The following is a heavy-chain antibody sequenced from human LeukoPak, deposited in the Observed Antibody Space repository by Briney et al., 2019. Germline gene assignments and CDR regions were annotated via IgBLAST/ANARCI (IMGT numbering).Heavy chain of an antibody. D-gene: IGHD2-2*01. J-gene: IGHJ4*02. CDR1: GFTLGDYA. Sequence: GGSLRLSCTASGFTLGDYAMSWVRQAPGKGLEWVGFIRSKAYGGTTEYAASVKGRFTISRDDSKSIAYLQMNSLKTEDTAVYYCTRDLDPLGYCSSTSCYRTDIFDYWGQGTLVTVSS. V-gene: IGHV3-49*04. CDR2: IRSKAYGGTT. CDR3: TRDLDPLGYCSSTSCYRTDIFDY.